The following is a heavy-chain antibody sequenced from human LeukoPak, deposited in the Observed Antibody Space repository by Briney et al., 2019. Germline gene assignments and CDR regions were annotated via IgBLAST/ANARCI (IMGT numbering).Heavy chain of an antibody. V-gene: IGHV3-21*01. D-gene: IGHD3-10*01. CDR2: ISSSSSYI. Sequence: PGGSLRLSCAASGFTFSSYSMNWVRQAPGKGLEWVSSISSSSSYIYYADSVKGRFTISRDNAKNSLYLQMNSLRAEDTAVYYCARGRQRGEGVYYYYYGMDVWGQGTTVTVSS. CDR3: ARGRQRGEGVYYYYYGMDV. CDR1: GFTFSSYS. J-gene: IGHJ6*02.